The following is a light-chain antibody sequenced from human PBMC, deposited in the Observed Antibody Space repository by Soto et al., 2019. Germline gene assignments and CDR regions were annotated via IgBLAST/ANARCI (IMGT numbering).Light chain of an antibody. CDR2: DVS. V-gene: IGLV2-14*03. J-gene: IGLJ1*01. CDR1: SSQVGGYNY. CDR3: SSYTSISTSYV. Sequence: QSALTQPASVSGSPGQSITISCTGTSSQVGGYNYVSWYQQHPGKAPKLMIYDVSNRPLGVSNRFSGSKSGNTASLTISGLQAEDAGDYYCSSYTSISTSYVFGTGTKLTVL.